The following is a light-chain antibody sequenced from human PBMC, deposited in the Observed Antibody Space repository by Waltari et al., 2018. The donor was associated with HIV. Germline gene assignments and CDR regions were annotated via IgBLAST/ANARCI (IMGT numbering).Light chain of an antibody. CDR1: SSDVGGYNY. Sequence: QSALTQPRSMSGSPGQSVTISCTGTSSDVGGYNYVSWYQQHPGKAPKLMIFDVNKRPSGVPDRFSGYKSGNTASLTISGLQAEDEADYYCCSYADNYTWVFGGGTKLTVL. V-gene: IGLV2-11*01. CDR2: DVN. J-gene: IGLJ3*02. CDR3: CSYADNYTWV.